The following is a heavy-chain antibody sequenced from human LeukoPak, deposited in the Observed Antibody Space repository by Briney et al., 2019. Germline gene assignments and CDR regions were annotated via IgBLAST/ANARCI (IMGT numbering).Heavy chain of an antibody. CDR2: ISNSGST. D-gene: IGHD1-26*01. CDR1: GDSITSTNYH. Sequence: SETLSLTCTVSGDSITSTNYHWGWIRLPPGKGLEWIGTISNSGSTYYKPSLKSRVNISVDTRKNQFSLKLSSVTAADTAVYYCARHAIYSGGYSYWFDPWGLGTLVTVSS. J-gene: IGHJ5*02. CDR3: ARHAIYSGGYSYWFDP. V-gene: IGHV4-39*01.